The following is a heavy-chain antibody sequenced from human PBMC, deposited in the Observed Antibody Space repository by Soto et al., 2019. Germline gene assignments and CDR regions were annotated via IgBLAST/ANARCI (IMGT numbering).Heavy chain of an antibody. V-gene: IGHV4-59*01. J-gene: IGHJ4*02. D-gene: IGHD2-21*01. CDR3: VREADIGYRHVIAL. Sequence: PENLSLTYAVSGVTISTYYWSWIRQPPGKGLEWIGYNYHSGTTNYNPSLKSRVTISVDTSKNQFSLRLTSVTAADTAIYYCVREADIGYRHVIALCGQGTLVTGS. CDR2: NYHSGTT. CDR1: GVTISTYY.